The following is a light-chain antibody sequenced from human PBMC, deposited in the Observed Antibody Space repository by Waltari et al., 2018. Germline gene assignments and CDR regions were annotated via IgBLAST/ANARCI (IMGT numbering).Light chain of an antibody. Sequence: IQMPQPPSTLSASVGHRLTITCRASQSITNWLAWYQQKPGKAPKLLIYKASNLESGVPSRFSGSGSGTEFTLTISSLQPDDFATYYCQQYDNYWTFGQGTKVEIK. CDR1: QSITNW. CDR3: QQYDNYWT. V-gene: IGKV1-5*03. J-gene: IGKJ1*01. CDR2: KAS.